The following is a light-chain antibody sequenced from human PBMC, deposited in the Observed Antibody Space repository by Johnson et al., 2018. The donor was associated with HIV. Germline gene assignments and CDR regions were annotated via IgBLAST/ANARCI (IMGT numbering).Light chain of an antibody. CDR3: GTWDSRLSFYV. CDR2: ETN. V-gene: IGLV1-51*02. Sequence: QSVLTQPPSVSAAPGQKVTISCSGSSSNIGINFVSWYQQLPGTAPKLLICETNKRPSGIPNRFSGSKSGTSATLGITGLQTGDEADYYCGTWDSRLSFYVFGTGTKVTVL. CDR1: SSNIGINF. J-gene: IGLJ1*01.